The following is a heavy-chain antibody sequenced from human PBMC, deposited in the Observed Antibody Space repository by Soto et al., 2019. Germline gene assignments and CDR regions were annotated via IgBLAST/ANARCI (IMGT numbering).Heavy chain of an antibody. CDR3: AKEHLIRITIFGVVKYYFDY. V-gene: IGHV3-23*01. D-gene: IGHD3-3*01. Sequence: EVQLLESGGGLVQPGGSLRLSCAASGFTFSSYAMSWVRQAPGKGLEWVSAISGSGGSTYYADSVKGRFTISRDNSKNTLDLQMNSLRAEDTAVYYCAKEHLIRITIFGVVKYYFDYGGQGTLVTVSS. CDR2: ISGSGGST. CDR1: GFTFSSYA. J-gene: IGHJ4*02.